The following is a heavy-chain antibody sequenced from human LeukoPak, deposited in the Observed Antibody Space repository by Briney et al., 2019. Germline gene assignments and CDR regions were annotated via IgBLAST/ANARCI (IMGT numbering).Heavy chain of an antibody. V-gene: IGHV3-48*01. J-gene: IGHJ4*02. Sequence: GGSLRLSCAASGFTFSDYNMNWVRHAPGKGLAWVSYISSSGDTIYYADSVKGRFTISRDNAKNSLSLQMNSLRAEDTAVYYCAKGSRSTYYGSGSYPLDYWGQGTPVTVSS. CDR2: ISSSGDTI. D-gene: IGHD3-10*01. CDR3: AKGSRSTYYGSGSYPLDY. CDR1: GFTFSDYN.